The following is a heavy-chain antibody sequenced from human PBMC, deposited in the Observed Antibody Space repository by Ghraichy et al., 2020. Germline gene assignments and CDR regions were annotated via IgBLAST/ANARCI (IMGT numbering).Heavy chain of an antibody. V-gene: IGHV4-38-2*01. CDR2: THHPGNT. D-gene: IGHD4-23*01. J-gene: IGHJ4*02. CDR1: GDSLTRGFS. CDR3: ARGGPSFFGNRRSPSYPIQKVLTPKNYFAY. Sequence: SETLSLTCDVSGDSLTRGFSWGWIRQSPEKRLEWIGTTHHPGNTQYKPSLKTRASISLDTSKSQFALKLRSVTAADTAVYFCARGGPSFFGNRRSPSYPIQKVLTPKNYFAYWGQGILVTVSS.